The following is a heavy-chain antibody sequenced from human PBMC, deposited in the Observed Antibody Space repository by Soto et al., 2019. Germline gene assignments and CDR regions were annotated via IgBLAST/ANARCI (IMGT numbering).Heavy chain of an antibody. J-gene: IGHJ5*02. Sequence: SVKVSCKASGGTFSSYAISWVRQAPGQGLEWMGGIIPTFGTANYAQKFQGRVTITADESTSTAYMELSSLRSEDTAVYYCARDRIAAAGRIWFDPWGQGTLVTVSS. V-gene: IGHV1-69*13. CDR2: IIPTFGTA. CDR1: GGTFSSYA. CDR3: ARDRIAAAGRIWFDP. D-gene: IGHD6-13*01.